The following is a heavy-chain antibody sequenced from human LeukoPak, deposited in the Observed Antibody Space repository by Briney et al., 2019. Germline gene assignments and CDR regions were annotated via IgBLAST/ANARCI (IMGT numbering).Heavy chain of an antibody. J-gene: IGHJ4*02. Sequence: PGGSLRLSCAASGFTFSGYWMHWVRQGPGKGLVWVSGINSDGSNPNYADSVKGRFTISRDNAKNTLFLQMNSLGADDTAVYYCVRDLCSGGSCHSAGYWGQGTLVTFSP. D-gene: IGHD2-15*01. CDR2: INSDGSNP. V-gene: IGHV3-74*01. CDR1: GFTFSGYW. CDR3: VRDLCSGGSCHSAGY.